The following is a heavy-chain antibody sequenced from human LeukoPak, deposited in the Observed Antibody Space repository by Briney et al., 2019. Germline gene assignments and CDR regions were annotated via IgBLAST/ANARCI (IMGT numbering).Heavy chain of an antibody. CDR1: GLTFRRYA. Sequence: GGSLRLFCAASGLTFRRYALSWVRQAPGKGLEWVSAISGSGGSTYYADSVKSRFTISRDNSKNTLYLQMNSLRAEDTAVYYCAKRTSRWFGEFDYWGQGTLVTVSS. V-gene: IGHV3-23*01. CDR2: ISGSGGST. CDR3: AKRTSRWFGEFDY. D-gene: IGHD3-10*01. J-gene: IGHJ4*02.